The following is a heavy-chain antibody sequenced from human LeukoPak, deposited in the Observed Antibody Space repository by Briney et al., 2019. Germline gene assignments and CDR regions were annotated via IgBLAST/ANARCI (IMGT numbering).Heavy chain of an antibody. CDR3: ARRSLYVTPFDY. CDR1: GGSFRGYY. J-gene: IGHJ4*02. Sequence: SETLSLTCAVYGGSFRGYYWSWIRQPPGKGLEWIGEINHSGSTNYNPSLKSRVTISVDTSKNQFSLKLSSVTAADTAVYYCARRSLYVTPFDYWGQGTLVTVSS. D-gene: IGHD3-16*01. V-gene: IGHV4-34*01. CDR2: INHSGST.